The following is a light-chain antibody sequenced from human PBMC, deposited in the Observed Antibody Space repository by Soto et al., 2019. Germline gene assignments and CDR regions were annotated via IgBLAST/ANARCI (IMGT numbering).Light chain of an antibody. V-gene: IGLV1-40*01. CDR3: QSYDSSLSGVV. CDR2: GNS. J-gene: IGLJ2*01. Sequence: QSALTQPPSVSGAPGQRVTISCTGSSSNIGAGYDVHWYQHLPGTAPKLLIYGNSNRPSGVPDRFSGSKSGTSASLAITGLQAEDEADYYCQSYDSSLSGVVFGRGTQLTVL. CDR1: SSNIGAGYD.